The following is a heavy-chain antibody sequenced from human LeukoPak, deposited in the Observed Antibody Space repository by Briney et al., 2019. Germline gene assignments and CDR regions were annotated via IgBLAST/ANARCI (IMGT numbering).Heavy chain of an antibody. CDR3: ATERIEGLYGDAMDV. D-gene: IGHD4-17*01. CDR2: IIPILGIA. J-gene: IGHJ6*02. Sequence: SVKVSCKASGGTFSSYAISWVRQAPGQGLEWMGRIIPILGIANYAQKFQGRVTMTEDTSTDTAYMELSGLRSEDTAVYYCATERIEGLYGDAMDVWGQGTTVTVSS. V-gene: IGHV1-69*04. CDR1: GGTFSSYA.